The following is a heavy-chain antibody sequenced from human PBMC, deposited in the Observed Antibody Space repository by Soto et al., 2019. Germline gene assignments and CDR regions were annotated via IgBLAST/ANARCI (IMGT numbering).Heavy chain of an antibody. CDR1: GGSISSGGYS. D-gene: IGHD5-12*01. CDR2: IYHSGST. J-gene: IGHJ4*02. CDR3: ARSMDPVATYDY. Sequence: SETLSLTCAVSGGSISSGGYSWTWIRQPPGKGLEWVGYIYHSGSTYYNPSLKSRVTISVDRSKNQFSLKLSSVTAADTAVYYCARSMDPVATYDYWGQGSPVPGSS. V-gene: IGHV4-30-2*01.